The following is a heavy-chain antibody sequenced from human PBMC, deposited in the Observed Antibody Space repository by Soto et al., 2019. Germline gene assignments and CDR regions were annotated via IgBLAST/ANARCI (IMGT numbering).Heavy chain of an antibody. Sequence: QVRLVQSGAEVKMPGASVKVSCKASGYTFSDYGINWVRQATGQGLEWMGWMNPKSGDTVYAQKFQGRVSMTRATSISTAYMELNSLKSEDTAVYFCARAGYSVVGATVHWGQGTLVTVSS. CDR1: GYTFSDYG. J-gene: IGHJ4*02. CDR2: MNPKSGDT. V-gene: IGHV1-8*01. CDR3: ARAGYSVVGATVH. D-gene: IGHD1-26*01.